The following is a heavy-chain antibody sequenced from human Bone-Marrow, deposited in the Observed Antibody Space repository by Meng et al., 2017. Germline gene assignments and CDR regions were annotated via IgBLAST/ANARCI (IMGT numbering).Heavy chain of an antibody. J-gene: IGHJ4*02. CDR2: INPNSGGT. D-gene: IGHD3-10*01. Sequence: ASVKVSCKASGYTFTGYYMHWVQQAPGQGLEWMGWINPNSGGTNYAQKFQGRVTMTRDTSISTAYMELSRLRSDDTAVYYCARELLWFGELFGGNDYWGQGTLVTVSS. CDR1: GYTFTGYY. CDR3: ARELLWFGELFGGNDY. V-gene: IGHV1-2*02.